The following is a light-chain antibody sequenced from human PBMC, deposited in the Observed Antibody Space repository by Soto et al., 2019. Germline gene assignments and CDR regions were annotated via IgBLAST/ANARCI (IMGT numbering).Light chain of an antibody. CDR1: QTISSW. CDR2: KAS. J-gene: IGKJ4*01. CDR3: QQYDSYSLT. Sequence: DIQMTQSPSTLSGSVGGRVTITCRASQTISSWLAWYQQKPGKAPKLLIYKASTLKSGVPSRFSGSGSGTEFTLTISSLQPDDFATYYCQQYDSYSLTFGGGTKVDIK. V-gene: IGKV1-5*03.